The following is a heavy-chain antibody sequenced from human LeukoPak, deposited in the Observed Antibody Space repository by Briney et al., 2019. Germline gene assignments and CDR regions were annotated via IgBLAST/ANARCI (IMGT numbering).Heavy chain of an antibody. CDR2: ISGSGGST. CDR1: GFTFSSYA. CDR3: ARNGIRYSGSYEGAVDY. V-gene: IGHV3-23*01. J-gene: IGHJ4*02. D-gene: IGHD1-26*01. Sequence: GSLRLSCAASGFTFSSYAMRWVRQAPGKGLEWVSAISGSGGSTYYADSVKGRFTISRDNAKNSLYLQMNSLRAEDTAVYYCARNGIRYSGSYEGAVDYWGQGTLVTVSS.